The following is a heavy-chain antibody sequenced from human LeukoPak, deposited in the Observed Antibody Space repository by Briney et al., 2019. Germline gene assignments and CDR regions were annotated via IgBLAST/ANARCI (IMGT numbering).Heavy chain of an antibody. Sequence: SETLSLTCTVSGCSITTSSYYWGWIRQPPGKGLEWIGSIYYSGSTYYNPSLKSRVTMSVDTSKTQFSLKLSSVTAADTAVYYCARKGAAMATYWFDPWGQGTLVTVSS. CDR2: IYYSGST. CDR3: ARKGAAMATYWFDP. CDR1: GCSITTSSYY. J-gene: IGHJ5*02. V-gene: IGHV4-39*07. D-gene: IGHD5-18*01.